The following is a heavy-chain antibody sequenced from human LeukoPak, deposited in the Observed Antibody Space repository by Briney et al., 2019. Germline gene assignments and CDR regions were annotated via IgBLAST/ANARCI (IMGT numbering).Heavy chain of an antibody. CDR1: GGSVSNYY. CDR2: IYYTGST. J-gene: IGHJ4*02. V-gene: IGHV4-59*02. CDR3: ARGPYYYDSSGPFDY. Sequence: SETLSLTCTLSGGSVSNYYWSWIRQSPGKGLEWIGYIYYTGSTSYNPSLKSRVTISADTSKNEFSLKLNSVTAADTAVYYCARGPYYYDSSGPFDYWGQGTLVTVSS. D-gene: IGHD3-22*01.